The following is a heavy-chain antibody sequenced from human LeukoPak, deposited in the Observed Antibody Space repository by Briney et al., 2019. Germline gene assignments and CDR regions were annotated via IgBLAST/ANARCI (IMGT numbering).Heavy chain of an antibody. Sequence: PGGSLRLSCAASGLTFSSHWMHWVRQAPGKGLVWVSRITNDGGSTTYADSVKGRFTISRDNAKNMLYLQMNSLRAEDTAVYYCAKTRPLDSSSWSHGDYWGQGTLVTVSS. CDR3: AKTRPLDSSSWSHGDY. J-gene: IGHJ4*02. D-gene: IGHD6-13*01. V-gene: IGHV3-74*01. CDR2: ITNDGGST. CDR1: GLTFSSHW.